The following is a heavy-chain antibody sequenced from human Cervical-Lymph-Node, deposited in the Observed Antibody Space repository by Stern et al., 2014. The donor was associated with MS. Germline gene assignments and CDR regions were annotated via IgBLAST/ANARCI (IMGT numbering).Heavy chain of an antibody. CDR2: IYPGDSDT. CDR1: GYSFSSYW. Sequence: MQLVQSGAEVKKAGESLKISCKGYGYSFSSYWIGWVRQMPGKGLEWMGIIYPGDSDTRYSPSFQGQVTISADKSISTAYLQWSRLKASDTAMYFCASFSGSQSDAFDMWGQGTMVTVSS. CDR3: ASFSGSQSDAFDM. D-gene: IGHD1-26*01. V-gene: IGHV5-51*01. J-gene: IGHJ3*02.